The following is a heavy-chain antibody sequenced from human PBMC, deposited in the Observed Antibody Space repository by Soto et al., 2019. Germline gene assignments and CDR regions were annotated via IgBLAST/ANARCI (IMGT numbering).Heavy chain of an antibody. J-gene: IGHJ4*02. D-gene: IGHD2-15*01. V-gene: IGHV4-39*01. Sequence: QLQLQESGPELVKPSETPSLTCTVSGGSISSSSYYWGWIRQPPGKGLEWIGSIYYSGSTYYNPSLKSRVTISVDTSKNQFSLKLSSVTAADTAVYYCARHTPAISISDHWGQGTLVTVSS. CDR2: IYYSGST. CDR3: ARHTPAISISDH. CDR1: GGSISSSSYY.